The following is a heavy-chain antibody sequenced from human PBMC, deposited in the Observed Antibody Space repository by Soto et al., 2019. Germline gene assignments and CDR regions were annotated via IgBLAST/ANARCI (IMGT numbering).Heavy chain of an antibody. D-gene: IGHD3-3*01. CDR3: SKDQFRGITFFGVAP. CDR2: ISGRGGST. Sequence: GGSLRLSCAASGFTFSSYAMSWVRQAPGQGVAVVSAISGRGGSTYYAHPVKGQFTISRDNSKNTLYLEMNSRRAEDTDGYYCSKDQFRGITFFGVAPWGQGTLVTVSS. J-gene: IGHJ5*02. V-gene: IGHV3-23*01. CDR1: GFTFSSYA.